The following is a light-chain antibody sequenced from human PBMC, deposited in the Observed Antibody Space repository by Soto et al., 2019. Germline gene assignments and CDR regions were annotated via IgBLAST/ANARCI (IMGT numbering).Light chain of an antibody. CDR2: DVS. V-gene: IGLV2-14*01. CDR3: SSYTAYRTYV. CDR1: DGDVGGYNY. Sequence: QAALTQPASGSGAPGQSVTISCTGADGDVGGYNYVSWYQQYPGKAPQLMIYDVSGRPSGVSDRFSGSKSGNTASLTISGLQAEDEADYYCSSYTAYRTYVFGTGTKV. J-gene: IGLJ1*01.